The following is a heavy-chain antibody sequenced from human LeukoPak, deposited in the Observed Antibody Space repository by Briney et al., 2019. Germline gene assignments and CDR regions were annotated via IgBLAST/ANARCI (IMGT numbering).Heavy chain of an antibody. V-gene: IGHV4-59*01. Sequence: PSETLSLTCTVSGGSISSYYWSWIRQPPGKGLEWIGYIYYSGSINYNPSLKSRVTISVDTSKNQFSLKLSSVTAADTAVYYCARVNYYDSSGHLDYWGQGTLVTVSS. D-gene: IGHD3-22*01. J-gene: IGHJ4*02. CDR1: GGSISSYY. CDR3: ARVNYYDSSGHLDY. CDR2: IYYSGSI.